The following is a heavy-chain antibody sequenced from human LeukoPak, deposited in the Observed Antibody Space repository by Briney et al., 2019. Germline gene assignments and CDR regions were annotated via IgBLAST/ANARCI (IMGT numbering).Heavy chain of an antibody. Sequence: GGSLRLSCAASGFTFSSYGMHWVRQAPGKGLEWVAFIRYDGNEKYYGDSVKGRLTISRDNSKNTMYVQMNSLRDEDTAVYYCANQLLWFGEYRDYWGQGTLVTVSS. CDR3: ANQLLWFGEYRDY. V-gene: IGHV3-30*02. CDR1: GFTFSSYG. J-gene: IGHJ4*02. D-gene: IGHD3-10*01. CDR2: IRYDGNEK.